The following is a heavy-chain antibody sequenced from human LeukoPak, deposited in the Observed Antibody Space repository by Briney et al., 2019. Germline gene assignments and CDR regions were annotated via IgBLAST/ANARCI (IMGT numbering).Heavy chain of an antibody. J-gene: IGHJ4*02. Sequence: PSETLSLTCAVYGGSFSGYYWSWICQPPGKGLEWIGEINHSGSTNYNPSLKSRVTISVDTSKNQFSLRLSSVTAADTAVYYCARVGVRELVLNFDYWGQGTLVTVSS. V-gene: IGHV4-34*01. CDR2: INHSGST. CDR3: ARVGVRELVLNFDY. D-gene: IGHD6-13*01. CDR1: GGSFSGYY.